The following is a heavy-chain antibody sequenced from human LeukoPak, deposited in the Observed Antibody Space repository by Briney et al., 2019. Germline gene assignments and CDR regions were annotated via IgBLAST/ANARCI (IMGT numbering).Heavy chain of an antibody. J-gene: IGHJ4*02. D-gene: IGHD5-12*01. V-gene: IGHV3-23*01. Sequence: PGGSLRLSCAASGFTFSSYAMSWVRQAPGKGLEWVSAISGSGGSTYYADSVKGRFTISRDNAKNSLYLQMNSLRAEDTAVYYCARAGAYIVATSFYFDYWGQGTLVTVSS. CDR3: ARAGAYIVATSFYFDY. CDR1: GFTFSSYA. CDR2: ISGSGGST.